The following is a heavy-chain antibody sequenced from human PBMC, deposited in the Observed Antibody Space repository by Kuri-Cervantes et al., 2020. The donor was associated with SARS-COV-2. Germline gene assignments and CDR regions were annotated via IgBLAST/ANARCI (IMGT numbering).Heavy chain of an antibody. CDR3: ARETSEVDY. J-gene: IGHJ4*02. V-gene: IGHV3-48*01. CDR1: GFTFSPHG. Sequence: GESLKISCAASGFTFSPHGMHWVRQAPGKGLEWVSYISSTGNTVYYGDSVKGRVTISRDNARNSLYLQMNTLRAEDTAVYYCARETSEVDYWGQGTLVTVSS. CDR2: ISSTGNTV.